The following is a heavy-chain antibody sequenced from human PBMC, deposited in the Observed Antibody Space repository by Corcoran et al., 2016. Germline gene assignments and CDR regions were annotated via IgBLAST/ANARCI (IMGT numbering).Heavy chain of an antibody. J-gene: IGHJ6*02. V-gene: IGHV3-48*02. Sequence: EVQLVESGGGVEQPGVSLRLSCVASGFTFRSYSMNWVRQAPGKGLEWISYISSGSSTIYYADSVKGRFTLSRDNARNSRYLQMISLRDEDTALYYCERYGAEGYESVYGLDVWGQGTRVTVSS. CDR3: ERYGAEGYESVYGLDV. D-gene: IGHD3-16*01. CDR1: GFTFRSYS. CDR2: ISSGSSTI.